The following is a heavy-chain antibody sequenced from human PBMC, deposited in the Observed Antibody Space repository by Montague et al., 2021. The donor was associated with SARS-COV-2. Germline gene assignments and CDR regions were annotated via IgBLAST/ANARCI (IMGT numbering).Heavy chain of an antibody. V-gene: IGHV4-39*01. CDR3: ARRRLREDYFDF. J-gene: IGHJ4*02. CDR1: GDSVSSSDHY. D-gene: IGHD4-17*01. CDR2: VYYSGYT. Sequence: SETLSLTCTVSGDSVSSSDHYWGWIRQPPGKGLEWLGIVYYSGYTYYXPSFKGRVTISIDASKNQSSLKLNSLTATDTAIYHCARRRLREDYFDFWGQGTLLTVSS.